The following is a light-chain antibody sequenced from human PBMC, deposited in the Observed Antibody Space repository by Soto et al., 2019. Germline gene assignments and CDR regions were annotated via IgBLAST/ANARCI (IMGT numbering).Light chain of an antibody. J-gene: IGLJ2*01. Sequence: QSALTQPPSASGSPGQSVTISCTGTSSDVGGYNYVSWYQQHPGKAPKLMIYEVSKRPSGVPDRFSGSKSGNTASLTVSGLQAEDEADYYSSSYAGSNNLVFAGGTQLTV. CDR2: EVS. CDR1: SSDVGGYNY. CDR3: SSYAGSNNLV. V-gene: IGLV2-8*01.